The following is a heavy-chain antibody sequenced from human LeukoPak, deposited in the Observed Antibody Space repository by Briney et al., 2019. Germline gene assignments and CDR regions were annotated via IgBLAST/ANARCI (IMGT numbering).Heavy chain of an antibody. J-gene: IGHJ3*02. CDR3: ARAAAGNDAFDI. CDR1: GYTFTGYY. Sequence: ASVKVSCKASGYTFTGYYMHWVRQAPGQGLEWMGWINPNSGGTNYAQKFQGRVTMTRDTSISTAYMELSRLRSDDTAVYYCARAAAGNDAFDIWGQGTVVTVSS. V-gene: IGHV1-2*02. CDR2: INPNSGGT. D-gene: IGHD6-13*01.